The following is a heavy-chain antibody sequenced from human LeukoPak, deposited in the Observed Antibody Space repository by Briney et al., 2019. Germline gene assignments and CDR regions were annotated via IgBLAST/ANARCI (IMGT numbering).Heavy chain of an antibody. V-gene: IGHV3-23*01. CDR3: AKDWGITMIVVVIGYFDY. CDR2: ISGSGGST. D-gene: IGHD3-22*01. CDR1: GFTFSSYA. J-gene: IGHJ4*02. Sequence: GGSLSLSCAASGFTFSSYAMSWVRQAPGKGLEWVSAISGSGGSTYYADSVKGRFTISRDNSKNTLYLQMNSLRAEDTAVYYCAKDWGITMIVVVIGYFDYWGQGTLVTVSS.